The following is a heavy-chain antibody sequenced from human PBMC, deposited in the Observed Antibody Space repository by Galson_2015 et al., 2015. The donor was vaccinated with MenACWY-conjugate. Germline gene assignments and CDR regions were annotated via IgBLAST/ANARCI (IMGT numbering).Heavy chain of an antibody. CDR3: ARVGTWELASNDAFDI. V-gene: IGHV1-18*01. J-gene: IGHJ3*02. CDR2: ISAYNGNT. CDR1: GYTFTSYG. Sequence: SVKVSCKASGYTFTSYGISWVRQAPGQGLEWMGWISAYNGNTNYAQKLQGRVTMTTDTSTSTAYMELSSLRSEDTAVYYCARVGTWELASNDAFDIWGQGTMVTVSS. D-gene: IGHD1-26*01.